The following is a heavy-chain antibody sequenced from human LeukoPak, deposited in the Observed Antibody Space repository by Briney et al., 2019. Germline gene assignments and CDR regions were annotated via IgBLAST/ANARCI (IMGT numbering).Heavy chain of an antibody. J-gene: IGHJ6*02. CDR1: GFTFSSYG. CDR2: IWYDGSNK. D-gene: IGHD6-25*01. CDR3: ARDIWQRVYYYYGMDV. V-gene: IGHV3-30*19. Sequence: GGSLRLSCAASGFTFSSYGMHWVRQAPGKGLEWVAVIWYDGSNKYYADSVKGRFTISRDNSKNTLYLQMNSLRAEDTAVYYCARDIWQRVYYYYGMDVWGQGTTVTVSS.